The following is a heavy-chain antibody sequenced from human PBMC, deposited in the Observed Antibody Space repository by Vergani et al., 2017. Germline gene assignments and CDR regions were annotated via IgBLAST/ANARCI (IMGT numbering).Heavy chain of an antibody. J-gene: IGHJ4*02. CDR2: IYYSGST. CDR3: ARVGGSPGFVDY. D-gene: IGHD1-26*01. Sequence: QVQLQQWGAGLLKPSETLSLTCAVYGGSISSYYWSWIRQPPGKGLEWIGYIYYSGSTYYNPSLKSRVTISVDTSKNQFSLKLSSVTAADTAVYYCARVGGSPGFVDYWGQGTLVTVSS. V-gene: IGHV4-59*06. CDR1: GGSISSYY.